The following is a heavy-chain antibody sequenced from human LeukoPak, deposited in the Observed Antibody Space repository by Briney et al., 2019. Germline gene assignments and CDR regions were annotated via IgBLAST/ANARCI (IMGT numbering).Heavy chain of an antibody. CDR3: ARDYYPHGGGWPGY. Sequence: SETLSLTCTVAGGSISSYYWSWIRQPPGKGLEWIGYIYYSGSTNYNPSLKSRVTISVDTSKNQFSLKLSSVTAADTAVYYCARDYYPHGGGWPGYWGQGTLVTVSS. D-gene: IGHD6-19*01. J-gene: IGHJ4*02. CDR2: IYYSGST. CDR1: GGSISSYY. V-gene: IGHV4-59*01.